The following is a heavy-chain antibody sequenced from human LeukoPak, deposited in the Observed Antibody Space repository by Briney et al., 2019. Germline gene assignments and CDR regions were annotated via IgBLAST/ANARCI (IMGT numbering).Heavy chain of an antibody. CDR1: GESLSKYY. J-gene: IGHJ4*02. D-gene: IGHD1-26*01. V-gene: IGHV4-34*01. CDR3: ASSVGSADY. CDR2: INHRGSI. Sequence: SETLSLTCAVYGESLSKYYWTWIGQSPGRGLEGIGEINHRGSINLNPSLKSRVTLSVDTSKHQFSLKLTSVTAADAAVYYCASSVGSADYWGQGTLVTVSS.